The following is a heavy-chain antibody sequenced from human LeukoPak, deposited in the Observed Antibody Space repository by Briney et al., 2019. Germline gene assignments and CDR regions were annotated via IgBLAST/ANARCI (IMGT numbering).Heavy chain of an antibody. CDR2: IYYSGST. D-gene: IGHD2-8*02. CDR3: ARDLTGGLFDL. Sequence: SETLSLTCTVSGGSINSYYWSWIRQPPGKGLEWIGYIYYSGSTNYNPSLKSRVTISVDTSKNQLSLKLSSVTAADTAVYYCARDLTGGLFDLWGRGTLVTVSS. CDR1: GGSINSYY. V-gene: IGHV4-59*01. J-gene: IGHJ2*01.